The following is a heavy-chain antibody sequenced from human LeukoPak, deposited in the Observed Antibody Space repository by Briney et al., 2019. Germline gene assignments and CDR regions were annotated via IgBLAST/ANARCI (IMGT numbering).Heavy chain of an antibody. V-gene: IGHV1-24*01. CDR3: ATHYGSGSYYGAFYYYMDV. J-gene: IGHJ6*03. Sequence: ASVKVSCKVSGYTLTELSMHWVRQAPGKGLEWMGGFDPEDGETIYAQKFQGRVTMTEDTSTDTAYMELSSLRSEDTAVYYCATHYGSGSYYGAFYYYMDVWGKGTTVTVSS. D-gene: IGHD3-10*01. CDR1: GYTLTELS. CDR2: FDPEDGET.